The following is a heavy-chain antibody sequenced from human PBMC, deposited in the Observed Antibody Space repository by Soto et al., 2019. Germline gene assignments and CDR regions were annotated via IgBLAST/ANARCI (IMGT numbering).Heavy chain of an antibody. J-gene: IGHJ6*02. CDR2: IYHSGST. Sequence: SETLSLTCAVSGGSLSSGGYSWSWIRQPPGKGLEWIGYIYHSGSTYYNPSLKSRVTISVDRSKNQFSLKLSSVTAADTAVYYCARANFNNYGMDVWGQGTTVTVSS. V-gene: IGHV4-30-2*01. D-gene: IGHD7-27*01. CDR1: GGSLSSGGYS. CDR3: ARANFNNYGMDV.